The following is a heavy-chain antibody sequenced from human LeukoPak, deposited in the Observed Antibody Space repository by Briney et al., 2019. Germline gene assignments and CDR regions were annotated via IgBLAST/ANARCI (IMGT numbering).Heavy chain of an antibody. V-gene: IGHV6-1*01. CDR1: RDSVSRNSVA. J-gene: IGHJ6*02. CDR3: ARGRVACYGMDV. CDR2: TYYMSKWYN. D-gene: IGHD3-10*01. Sequence: SQTLSLTCAISRDSVSRNSVAWNWIRQSPSRGLEWLGRTYYMSKWYNDYAVSVKSRITINPDTSKNQFSLQLNSVTPEDTAVYYCARGRVACYGMDVWGQGTTVTVSS.